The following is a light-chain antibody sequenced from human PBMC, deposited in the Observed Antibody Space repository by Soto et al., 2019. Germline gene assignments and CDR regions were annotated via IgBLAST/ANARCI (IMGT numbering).Light chain of an antibody. CDR2: GAS. V-gene: IGKV3-20*01. Sequence: EVVLTQSPGTVSLCPGERATLSCRATQSISNNFLAWYQQKPGQAPRLLIYGASRRATDIPDRFSGTGSGTDFTLTISRLEPEDFALYYCHQYGSSPWTFGQGTKVDI. J-gene: IGKJ1*01. CDR3: HQYGSSPWT. CDR1: QSISNNF.